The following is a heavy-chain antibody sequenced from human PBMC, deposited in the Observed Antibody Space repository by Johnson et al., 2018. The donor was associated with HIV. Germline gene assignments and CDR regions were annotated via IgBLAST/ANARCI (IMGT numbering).Heavy chain of an antibody. J-gene: IGHJ3*02. Sequence: QVQLVESGGGVVQPGRSLRLSCVASGFTFSSYGMHWVRQTPGKGLEWVAVISYNGTNTWYADSVKGRFTISRDNSKNTMYLQLNSLRAEDTAVYYCASKAAGTMHAFDIWGQGTMVTVSS. CDR2: ISYNGTNT. D-gene: IGHD6-13*01. CDR1: GFTFSSYG. V-gene: IGHV3-30*03. CDR3: ASKAAGTMHAFDI.